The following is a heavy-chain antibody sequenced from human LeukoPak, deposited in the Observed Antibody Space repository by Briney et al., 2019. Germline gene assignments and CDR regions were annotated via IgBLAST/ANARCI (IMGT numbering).Heavy chain of an antibody. D-gene: IGHD6-13*01. V-gene: IGHV3-23*01. CDR1: GFTFSSYA. CDR2: IIGSGST. Sequence: PGRSLRLSCAASGFTFSSYAMSWVRQAPGKGLEWVSAIIGSGSTYYADSVKGRFTISRDNSKNTLFLQMNSLRAEDTAVYYCAKDRAQQLVLDFWGQGTLVTVSS. J-gene: IGHJ4*02. CDR3: AKDRAQQLVLDF.